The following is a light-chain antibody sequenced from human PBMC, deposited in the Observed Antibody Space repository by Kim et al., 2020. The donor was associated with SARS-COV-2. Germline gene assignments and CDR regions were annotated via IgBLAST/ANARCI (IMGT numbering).Light chain of an antibody. CDR3: QQSYSTPPWT. Sequence: GDRVSITCRASQSISSYLNWYQQKPGKAPKLLIYAASSLQSGVPSRFSGSGSGTDFTLTISSLQPEDFATYYCQQSYSTPPWTFGQGTKVDIK. J-gene: IGKJ1*01. CDR2: AAS. CDR1: QSISSY. V-gene: IGKV1-39*01.